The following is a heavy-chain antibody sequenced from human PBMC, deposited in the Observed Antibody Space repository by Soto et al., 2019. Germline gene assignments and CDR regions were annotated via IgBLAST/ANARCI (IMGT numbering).Heavy chain of an antibody. CDR1: GFTFSNYG. D-gene: IGHD2-8*01. V-gene: IGHV3-33*01. CDR3: ARALRNGYFYGMDI. CDR2: IWYDGNNK. J-gene: IGHJ6*02. Sequence: GGSLRLSCAASGFTFSNYGMHWVRQAPGKGLEWVAVIWYDGNNKYYADSVKGRFTISRDNSNNTLYVQMTSLRAEDTAVYYCARALRNGYFYGMDIWGQGTTVTVSS.